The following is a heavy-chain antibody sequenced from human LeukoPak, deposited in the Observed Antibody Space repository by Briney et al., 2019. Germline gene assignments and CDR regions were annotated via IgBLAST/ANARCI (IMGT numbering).Heavy chain of an antibody. Sequence: SQTLSLTCTVSGGSISSGDYYWSWIRQPPGKGLEWIGYIYYSGSTYYNPSLKSRVTISVDTSKNQFSLKLSSVTAADTAVYYCARVYYDFWSGYRGAFDIWGQGTMVTVSS. CDR3: ARVYYDFWSGYRGAFDI. D-gene: IGHD3-3*01. J-gene: IGHJ3*02. CDR1: GGSISSGDYY. V-gene: IGHV4-30-4*08. CDR2: IYYSGST.